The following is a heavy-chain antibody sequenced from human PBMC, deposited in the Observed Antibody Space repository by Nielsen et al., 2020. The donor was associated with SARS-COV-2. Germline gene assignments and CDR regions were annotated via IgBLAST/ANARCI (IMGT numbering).Heavy chain of an antibody. Sequence: WIRQPPGKGLEWIGYIYYSGSTNYNPSLKSRATISVDTSKNQFSLKLSSVTAADTAVYYCARYGIRYFDWLLYSGQPDYYYIDVWGKGTTVTVSS. D-gene: IGHD3-9*01. J-gene: IGHJ6*03. V-gene: IGHV4-59*01. CDR3: ARYGIRYFDWLLYSGQPDYYYIDV. CDR2: IYYSGST.